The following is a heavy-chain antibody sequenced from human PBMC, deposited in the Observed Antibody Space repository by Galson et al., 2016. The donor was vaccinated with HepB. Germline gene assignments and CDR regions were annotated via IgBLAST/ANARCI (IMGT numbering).Heavy chain of an antibody. CDR1: GFTFNNYA. J-gene: IGHJ3*02. Sequence: SLRLSCAASGFTFNNYAMNWVRQAPGKGLDWVSGISGSGGTTYYADSVRGRFTISRDNSKNTLYLQMNSLRAEDTAVYYCAKIAPSHRSGYTYGISDASDIWGQGTVVTVSS. V-gene: IGHV3-23*01. CDR2: ISGSGGTT. D-gene: IGHD5-18*01. CDR3: AKIAPSHRSGYTYGISDASDI.